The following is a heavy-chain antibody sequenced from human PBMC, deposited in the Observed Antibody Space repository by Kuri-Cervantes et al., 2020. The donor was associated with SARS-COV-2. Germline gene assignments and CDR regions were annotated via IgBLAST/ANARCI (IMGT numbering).Heavy chain of an antibody. J-gene: IGHJ4*02. D-gene: IGHD6-13*01. Sequence: SVKVSCKASGGSFSSYSISWVRQAPARGLEWMGGIIPIFGTANYAQKFQGRVTITTDGSTSTAYMELSSLRSEETAVYYCASGSIAAAGTLPSFDYWGQGTLVTVSS. CDR2: IIPIFGTA. CDR1: GGSFSSYS. V-gene: IGHV1-69*05. CDR3: ASGSIAAAGTLPSFDY.